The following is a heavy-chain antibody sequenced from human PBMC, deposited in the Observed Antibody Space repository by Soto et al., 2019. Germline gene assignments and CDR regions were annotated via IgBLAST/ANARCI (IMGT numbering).Heavy chain of an antibody. Sequence: QVQLQQWGAGLLKPSETLSLTCAVYGGSFSGYYWSWIRQPPGKGLEWIGEINHSGSTNYNPSLKSRVTISVDTSKNQFSLKLSSVTAADTAVYYCARDSSSWSFDYWGQGTLVTVSS. J-gene: IGHJ4*02. V-gene: IGHV4-34*01. CDR2: INHSGST. D-gene: IGHD6-13*01. CDR3: ARDSSSWSFDY. CDR1: GGSFSGYY.